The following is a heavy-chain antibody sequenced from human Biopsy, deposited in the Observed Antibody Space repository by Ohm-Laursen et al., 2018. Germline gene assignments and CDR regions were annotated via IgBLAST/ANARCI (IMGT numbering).Heavy chain of an antibody. Sequence: SDTLSLTCTVSGGSISSYQWTWIRQPPGKGLEWIGYLYNTGGTNYNPSLKSRVTISVDTSKNQFFLKLSSVTAEDTAVYYCARDDAVTVIRGLYYWGQGALVTVSS. CDR1: GGSISSYQ. D-gene: IGHD2-21*02. J-gene: IGHJ4*02. CDR3: ARDDAVTVIRGLYY. V-gene: IGHV4-59*07. CDR2: LYNTGGT.